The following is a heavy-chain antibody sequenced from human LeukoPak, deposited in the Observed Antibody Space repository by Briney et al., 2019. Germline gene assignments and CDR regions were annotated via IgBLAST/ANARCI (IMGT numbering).Heavy chain of an antibody. J-gene: IGHJ4*02. CDR3: AWHSHNLDYYFDY. CDR2: IYSSGST. D-gene: IGHD3-16*01. CDR1: GRSISSSY. V-gene: IGHV4-4*07. Sequence: SETLSLTRTVSGRSISSSYWSWLRQPAGKGLEWIGRIYSSGSTDYNPSLKSRVTMSIDTSKNQFSLKLNSVTAADTAVYLCAWHSHNLDYYFDYWGQGTLVTVSS.